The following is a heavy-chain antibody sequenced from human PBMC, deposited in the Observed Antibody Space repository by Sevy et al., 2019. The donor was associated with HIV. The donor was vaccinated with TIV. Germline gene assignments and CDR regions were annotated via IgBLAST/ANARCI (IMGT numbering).Heavy chain of an antibody. J-gene: IGHJ6*02. CDR2: ISYDGSNK. CDR3: AGDDSSGWFYSNGMDV. D-gene: IGHD6-19*01. V-gene: IGHV3-30-3*01. Sequence: GGSLRLSCAASGFTFSSYAMHWVRQAPGKGLEWVAVISYDGSNKYYEDSVKGRFTISRDNSKNTLYLQMNSLRAEDTAVYYCAGDDSSGWFYSNGMDVWGQGTMVTVSS. CDR1: GFTFSSYA.